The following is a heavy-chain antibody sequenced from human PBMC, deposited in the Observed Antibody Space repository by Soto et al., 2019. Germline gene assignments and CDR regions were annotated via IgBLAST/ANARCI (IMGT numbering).Heavy chain of an antibody. V-gene: IGHV3-30-3*01. CDR2: ISYDGSNK. D-gene: IGHD5-12*01. J-gene: IGHJ4*02. Sequence: GGSLRLSCAASGFTISSYAMHWVRQPPGKGLEWVAVISYDGSNKYYADSVNGRFTISRDNSKNTLYLQMTSLRAEDTAVYYCAREGGYHYSFDYWGQGTLVTVSS. CDR3: AREGGYHYSFDY. CDR1: GFTISSYA.